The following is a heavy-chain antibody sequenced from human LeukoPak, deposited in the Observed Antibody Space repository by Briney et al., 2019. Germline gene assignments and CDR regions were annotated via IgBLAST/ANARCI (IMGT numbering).Heavy chain of an antibody. D-gene: IGHD3-3*01. CDR3: ARQRSYYDFWSGYLDAFDI. J-gene: IGHJ3*02. CDR2: IYYSGST. Sequence: PSETRSLTCTVSGGSISSSSYYWGWIRQPPGMGLEWIGRIYYSGSTYYNPSLKSRVTISVDTSKNQFSLKLSSVTAADTGVYYCARQRSYYDFWSGYLDAFDIWGQGTMVTVSS. V-gene: IGHV4-39*01. CDR1: GGSISSSSYY.